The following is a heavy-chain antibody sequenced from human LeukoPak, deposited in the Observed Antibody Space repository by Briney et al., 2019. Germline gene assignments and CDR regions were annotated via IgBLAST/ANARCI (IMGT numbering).Heavy chain of an antibody. J-gene: IGHJ4*02. CDR1: GYTFTAYY. CDR2: INPKNGDT. CDR3: ARDLMGIAYRGAFYY. D-gene: IGHD6-13*01. V-gene: IGHV1-2*06. Sequence: ASVKVSCKASGYTFTAYYIHWVRQAPGQGLEWMGRINPKNGDTNYAQKFQDRVTMTRDTSMSAAYMEISRLTYDDTAVYYCARDLMGIAYRGAFYYWGQGTLVTVSS.